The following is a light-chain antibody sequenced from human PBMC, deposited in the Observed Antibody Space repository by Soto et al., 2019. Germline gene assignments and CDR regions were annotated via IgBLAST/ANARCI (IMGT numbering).Light chain of an antibody. Sequence: EIVLTQSPGTLSLSPGERATLSCRASQSVSSNYLAWYQQKPGQAPRLLIHGASGRATGIPDRFSGSGSGTDFTLTISRLEPEDFAVYYCQLYGSSAYTFGQGTKLEIK. CDR3: QLYGSSAYT. CDR1: QSVSSNY. CDR2: GAS. J-gene: IGKJ2*01. V-gene: IGKV3-20*01.